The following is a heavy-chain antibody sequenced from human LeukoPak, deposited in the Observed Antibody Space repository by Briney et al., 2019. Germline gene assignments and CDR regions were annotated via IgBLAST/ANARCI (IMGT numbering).Heavy chain of an antibody. CDR3: ASLGSSSWYGSDY. D-gene: IGHD6-13*01. Sequence: PGGSLRLSCAASGFTFSSYSRNWVRQAPGKGLEWVSYISSSSSTIYYADSVKGRFTISRDNAKNSLYLQMNILRAEDTAVYYCASLGSSSWYGSDYWGQGTLVTVSS. J-gene: IGHJ4*02. CDR1: GFTFSSYS. V-gene: IGHV3-48*01. CDR2: ISSSSSTI.